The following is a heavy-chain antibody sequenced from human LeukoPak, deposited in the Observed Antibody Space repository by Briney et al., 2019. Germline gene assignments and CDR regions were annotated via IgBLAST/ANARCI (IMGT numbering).Heavy chain of an antibody. Sequence: GGSLRLSCAASGFTFSSYAMSRVRQAPGKGLEWVSAISGSGGSTYYADSVKGRFTISRDNSKNTLYLQMNSLRAEDTAVYYCARGPRGGLTYFDYWGQGTLVTVSS. D-gene: IGHD3-16*01. CDR1: GFTFSSYA. J-gene: IGHJ4*02. CDR2: ISGSGGST. V-gene: IGHV3-23*01. CDR3: ARGPRGGLTYFDY.